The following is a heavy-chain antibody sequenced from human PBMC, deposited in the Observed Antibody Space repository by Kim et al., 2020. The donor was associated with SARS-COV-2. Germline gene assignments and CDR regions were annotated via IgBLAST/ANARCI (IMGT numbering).Heavy chain of an antibody. V-gene: IGHV3-23*01. CDR3: AKEGGVNTAYFSVMDV. D-gene: IGHD4-17*01. CDR2: ISGSSERT. Sequence: GGSLRLSCAASGFTFTNYAMAWVRQAPGKGLEWVSSISGSSERTYYTGSVKGRFTISRDNSGNALYLEMTSLRAEDTAVYYCAKEGGVNTAYFSVMDVWG. CDR1: GFTFTNYA. J-gene: IGHJ6*01.